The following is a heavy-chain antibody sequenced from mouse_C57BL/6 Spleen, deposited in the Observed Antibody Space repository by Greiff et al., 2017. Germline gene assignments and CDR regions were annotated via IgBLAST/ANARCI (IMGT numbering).Heavy chain of an antibody. Sequence: VQLQQSGPELVKPGASVTISCKASGYSFTDYNMNWVKQSNGKSLEWIGVINTNYGTTSYNQKFKGKATLTVDQSSSTAYMQLNSLTSEDSAVYYWARHGDYGYAMDYWGQGTSVTGSA. J-gene: IGHJ4*01. CDR1: GYSFTDYN. V-gene: IGHV1-39*01. CDR2: INTNYGTT. D-gene: IGHD1-1*02. CDR3: ARHGDYGYAMDY.